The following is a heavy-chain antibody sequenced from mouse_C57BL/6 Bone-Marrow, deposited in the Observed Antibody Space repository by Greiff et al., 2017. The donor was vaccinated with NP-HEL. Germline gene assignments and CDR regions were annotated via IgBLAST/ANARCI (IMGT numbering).Heavy chain of an antibody. V-gene: IGHV1-64*01. Sequence: QVQLKQSGAELVKPGASVKLSCKASGYTFTSYWMHWVKQRPGQGLEWIGMIHPNSGSTNYNEKFKSKATLTVGKSSSTAYMQLSSLTSEDSAVYYCAITTVVAPDYWGQGTTLTVSS. CDR3: AITTVVAPDY. CDR1: GYTFTSYW. CDR2: IHPNSGST. J-gene: IGHJ2*01. D-gene: IGHD1-1*01.